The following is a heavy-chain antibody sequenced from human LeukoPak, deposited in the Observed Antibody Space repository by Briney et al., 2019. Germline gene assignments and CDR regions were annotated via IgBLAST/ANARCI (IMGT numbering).Heavy chain of an antibody. Sequence: SETLSLTCTVSGGSITSSSYYWGWIRQPPGKGLEWIGSIYHSGSTNYNPSLKSRVTISVDTSKNQFSLKLSSVTAADTAVYYCAGNYYGSGSNCEDRYWGQGTLVTVSS. CDR3: AGNYYGSGSNCEDRY. V-gene: IGHV4-39*07. CDR2: IYHSGST. D-gene: IGHD3-10*01. J-gene: IGHJ4*02. CDR1: GGSITSSSYY.